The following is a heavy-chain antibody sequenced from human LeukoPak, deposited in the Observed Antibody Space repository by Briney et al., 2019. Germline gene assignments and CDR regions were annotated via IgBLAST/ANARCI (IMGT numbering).Heavy chain of an antibody. Sequence: SETLSLTCTVSGGSISSYYWSWIRQPPGKGLEWIGNIYDRGSTKYNPPLKSRVTISVDASKNQFSLRLSSVTAADTAVYYCAGGRTFDNWGQGTLVTVSS. J-gene: IGHJ4*02. V-gene: IGHV4-59*01. CDR1: GGSISSYY. CDR2: IYDRGST. CDR3: AGGRTFDN.